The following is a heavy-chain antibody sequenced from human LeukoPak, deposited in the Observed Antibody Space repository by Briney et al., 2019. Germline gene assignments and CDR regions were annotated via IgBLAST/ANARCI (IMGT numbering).Heavy chain of an antibody. CDR1: GFTISSYA. CDR2: ISGSGGST. CDR3: AKEVITFGGVIAPYDY. D-gene: IGHD3-16*02. J-gene: IGHJ4*02. Sequence: GGSLRLSCAASGFTISSYAMSWVRQAPGKGLEWVSAISGSGGSTYYADSVKGRFTISRDNSKNTLYLRMNSLRAEDTAVYYCAKEVITFGGVIAPYDYWGQGTLVTVSS. V-gene: IGHV3-23*01.